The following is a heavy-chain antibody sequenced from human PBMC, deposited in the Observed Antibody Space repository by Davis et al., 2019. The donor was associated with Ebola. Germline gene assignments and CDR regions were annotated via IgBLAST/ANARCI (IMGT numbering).Heavy chain of an antibody. D-gene: IGHD3-22*01. V-gene: IGHV4-4*02. CDR3: ARAFGGSGYDPLDY. Sequence: MPSETLSLTCAVSGGSISSSNWWSWVRQPPGKGLEWIGEITHSGSTNYNPSLKSRVTISVDTSKNQFSLKLSAVTAADTAVYYCARAFGGSGYDPLDYWGQGTLVTVSS. J-gene: IGHJ4*02. CDR2: ITHSGST. CDR1: GGSISSSNW.